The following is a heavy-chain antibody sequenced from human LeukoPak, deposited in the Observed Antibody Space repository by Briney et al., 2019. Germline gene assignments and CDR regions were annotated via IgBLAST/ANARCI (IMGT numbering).Heavy chain of an antibody. Sequence: PSETLSLTCTVSGDSISSSSSYWGWIRQPPGEGLEWIGSIYHSGSTYYNPSLKSRVTISVDTSKNQFSLKLSSVTAADTAVYYCSHHSGSNPPNYWGQGTLVTVSS. D-gene: IGHD1-26*01. V-gene: IGHV4-39*07. CDR2: IYHSGST. J-gene: IGHJ4*02. CDR3: SHHSGSNPPNY. CDR1: GDSISSSSSY.